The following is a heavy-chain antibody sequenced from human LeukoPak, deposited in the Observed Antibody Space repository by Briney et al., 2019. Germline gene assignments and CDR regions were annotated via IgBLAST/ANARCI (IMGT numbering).Heavy chain of an antibody. D-gene: IGHD6-19*01. CDR2: ISGSGGST. CDR3: AKDLIAVAGWNWFDP. Sequence: GGSLRLSCAASGFTFSSYAMSWVRQAPGKGLEWVSGISGSGGSTYYADSVKGRFTISRDNSKNTLYLKMNSLRAEDTAVYYCAKDLIAVAGWNWFDPWGQGTLVAVSS. V-gene: IGHV3-23*01. J-gene: IGHJ5*02. CDR1: GFTFSSYA.